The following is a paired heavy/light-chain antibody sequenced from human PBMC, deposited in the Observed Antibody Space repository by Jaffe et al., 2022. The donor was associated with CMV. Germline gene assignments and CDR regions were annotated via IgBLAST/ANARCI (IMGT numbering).Light chain of an antibody. CDR3: QKYFTAPLT. CDR2: GAS. J-gene: IGKJ4*01. CDR1: QGISNH. Sequence: DIQMTQSPSSLSASIGGRVTITCRASQGISNHLAWYQQKPGKVPKLLIYGASSLVSGVPSRFSGSGSGTDFTLTISSLLPEDAATYYCQKYFTAPLTFGGGTKVEI. V-gene: IGKV1-27*01.
Heavy chain of an antibody. CDR3: ARWGGSCREGTCGTGGPFDY. Sequence: QVQLVQSGAEVKKPGASVKVSCKASGYTFTSYAIHWVRQAPGHRLEWMGWINTGNGDTKYSQSFQDRVTITRDTSATTAYMELSSLTSEDMAVYYCARWGGSCREGTCGTGGPFDYWGQGSLVTVSS. J-gene: IGHJ4*02. D-gene: IGHD3-16*01. V-gene: IGHV1-3*04. CDR2: INTGNGDT. CDR1: GYTFTSYA.